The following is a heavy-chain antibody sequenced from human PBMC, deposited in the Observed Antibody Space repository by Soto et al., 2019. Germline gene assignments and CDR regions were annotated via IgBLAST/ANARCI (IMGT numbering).Heavy chain of an antibody. CDR2: ISYDGSNK. CDR1: GFTFSSYG. J-gene: IGHJ6*02. Sequence: QVQLVESGGGVVQPGRSLRLSCAASGFTFSSYGMHWVRQAPGKGLEWVAVISYDGSNKYYADSVKGRFTISRDNSKNTLYLQMNSLRAEDTAVYYCANGNGMDVWGQGTTVTVSS. CDR3: ANGNGMDV. V-gene: IGHV3-30*18.